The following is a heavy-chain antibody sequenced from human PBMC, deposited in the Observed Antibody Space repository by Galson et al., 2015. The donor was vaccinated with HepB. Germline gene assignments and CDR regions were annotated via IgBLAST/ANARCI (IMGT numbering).Heavy chain of an antibody. CDR3: AKMKGGVVGHYYMDV. V-gene: IGHV3-23*01. J-gene: IGHJ6*03. CDR2: ISNGAGST. CDR1: GFTFSSYA. D-gene: IGHD2-15*01. Sequence: SLRLSCAASGFTFSSYAMSWVRQAPGKGLEWVSGISNGAGSTYYADSVKGRFTISRDNSKNTLYLQMNSLRAEDTAVYYCAKMKGGVVGHYYMDVWGKGTTVTVSS.